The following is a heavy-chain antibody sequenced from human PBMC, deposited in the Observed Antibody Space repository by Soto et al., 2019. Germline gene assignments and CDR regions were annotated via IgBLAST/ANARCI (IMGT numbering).Heavy chain of an antibody. CDR2: INQDESEK. CDR1: GFSFSNFW. Sequence: GGSLRLSCAASGFSFSNFWMTWVRQPAGKGLEWVANINQDESEKYYVDSVKGRFTISRDNAKNSLYLQMSSLRVEDTAVYYCVRPHCIGAGCKTYFDFWSQGILVTVSS. V-gene: IGHV3-7*01. J-gene: IGHJ4*02. CDR3: VRPHCIGAGCKTYFDF. D-gene: IGHD2-15*01.